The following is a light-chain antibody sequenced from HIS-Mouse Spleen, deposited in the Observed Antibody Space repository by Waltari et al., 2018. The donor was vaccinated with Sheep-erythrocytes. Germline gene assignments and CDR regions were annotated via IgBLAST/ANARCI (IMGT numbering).Light chain of an antibody. Sequence: QSALTQPRPVSGSPGQSVTISCTGTSSDVGGSNYGSWYQQNPGKAPKLMIYDVSKRPSGVPDRFSGSKSGNTASLTISGLQAEDEADYYCCSYAGSYNYVFGTGTKVTVL. J-gene: IGLJ1*01. CDR2: DVS. V-gene: IGLV2-11*01. CDR3: CSYAGSYNYV. CDR1: SSDVGGSNY.